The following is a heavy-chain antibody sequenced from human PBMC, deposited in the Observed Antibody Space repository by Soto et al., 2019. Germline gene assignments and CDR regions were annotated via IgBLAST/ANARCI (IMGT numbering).Heavy chain of an antibody. V-gene: IGHV3-33*01. CDR3: ARDGIGGTVFRGYLDY. CDR2: IRVDGSNE. Sequence: QAQLVESGGGVVQPGTSLRLSCAVPGGIFHGYGMHWVRQAPGKGLEWVAIIRVDGSNEEYADSVKGRFNISRDNSKNTLYLQMNTLGAEDTAVYYCARDGIGGTVFRGYLDYWGRGTVVTVSS. J-gene: IGHJ4*02. CDR1: GGIFHGYG. D-gene: IGHD1-7*01.